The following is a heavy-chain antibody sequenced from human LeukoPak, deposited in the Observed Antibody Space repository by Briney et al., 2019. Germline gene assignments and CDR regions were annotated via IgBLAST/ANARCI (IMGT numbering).Heavy chain of an antibody. D-gene: IGHD4-17*01. J-gene: IGHJ4*02. Sequence: GGFLRLSCAASGFTFSSYAMNWVRQAPGKGLEWASGISGSAGRTEYADSVKGRFTISRDNSKNTLYLQMNSLRAEDTAVYYCARDLYGDYVFDYWGQGTLVTVSS. CDR2: ISGSAGRT. V-gene: IGHV3-23*01. CDR1: GFTFSSYA. CDR3: ARDLYGDYVFDY.